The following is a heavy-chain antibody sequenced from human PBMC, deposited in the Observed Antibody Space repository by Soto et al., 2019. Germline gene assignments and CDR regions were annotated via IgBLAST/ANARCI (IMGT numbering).Heavy chain of an antibody. V-gene: IGHV1-46*01. Sequence: ASVKVSCKASGYIFSNYFMHWVRQAPGQGLEWVGMVNPDGGRPSYPQKFLGRVTMTRDTSTNTLYLELYSLRSEDTAVYYCAREALTGYRDFDYWGQGTLVTVSS. J-gene: IGHJ4*02. CDR2: VNPDGGRP. CDR1: GYIFSNYF. D-gene: IGHD3-9*01. CDR3: AREALTGYRDFDY.